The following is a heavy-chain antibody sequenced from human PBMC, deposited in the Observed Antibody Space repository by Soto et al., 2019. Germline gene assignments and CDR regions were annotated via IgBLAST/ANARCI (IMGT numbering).Heavy chain of an antibody. J-gene: IGHJ5*02. V-gene: IGHV4-38-2*01. CDR3: ARGPGAYSSSWYNWFDP. Sequence: SETLSLTCAVSGYSISSGYYWGWIRQPPGKGLEWIGSIYHSGSTYYNPSLKSRVTISVDTSKNQFSLKLSSVTAADTAVYYCARGPGAYSSSWYNWFDPCGQGPLVTVSS. CDR2: IYHSGST. CDR1: GYSISSGYY. D-gene: IGHD6-13*01.